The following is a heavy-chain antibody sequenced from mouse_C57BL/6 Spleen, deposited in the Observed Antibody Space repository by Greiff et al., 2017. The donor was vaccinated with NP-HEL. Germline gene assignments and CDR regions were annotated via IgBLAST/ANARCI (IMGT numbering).Heavy chain of an antibody. CDR3: ALYSNCWYFDV. CDR1: GYTFTSYW. CDR2: IDPSDSET. V-gene: IGHV1-52*01. J-gene: IGHJ1*03. D-gene: IGHD2-5*01. Sequence: QVQLQQPGAELVRPGSSVKLSCKASGYTFTSYWMHWVKQRPIQGLEWIGNIDPSDSETHYNQKFKDKATLTVDKSSSTAYMQLSSLTSEDSAVYYCALYSNCWYFDVWGTGTTVTVSS.